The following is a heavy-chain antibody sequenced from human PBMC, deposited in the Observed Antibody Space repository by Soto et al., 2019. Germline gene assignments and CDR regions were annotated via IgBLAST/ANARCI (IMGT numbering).Heavy chain of an antibody. CDR1: GFTFTSSA. V-gene: IGHV1-58*01. CDR3: AARGATGSSYYSGLAV. J-gene: IGHJ6*04. CDR2: IVVGSGNT. Sequence: GASVKVSCKASGFTFTSSAVQWVRQARGQRLEWIGWIVVGSGNTNYAQQFRERVTITRDMSTGTAYMQLGSLRSDDTAVYYCAARGATGSSYYSGLAVWGKGTTVTVSS. D-gene: IGHD3-16*01.